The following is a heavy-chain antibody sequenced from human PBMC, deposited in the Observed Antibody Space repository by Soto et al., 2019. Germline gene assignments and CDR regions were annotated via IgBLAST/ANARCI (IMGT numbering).Heavy chain of an antibody. D-gene: IGHD3-22*01. CDR3: AKDLVARNYIVVVTWGVDY. Sequence: QVQLVESGGGVVQPGRSLRLSCAASGFTFSSYGMHWVRQAPGKGLEWVAVISYDGSNKYYADSVKGRFTISRDNSKNTLYLQMNSLRAEDTAVYYCAKDLVARNYIVVVTWGVDYWGQGTLSPSPQ. CDR2: ISYDGSNK. CDR1: GFTFSSYG. J-gene: IGHJ4*02. V-gene: IGHV3-30*18.